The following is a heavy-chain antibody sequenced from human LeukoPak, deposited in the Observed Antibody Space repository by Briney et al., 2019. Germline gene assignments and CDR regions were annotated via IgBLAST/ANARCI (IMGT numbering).Heavy chain of an antibody. Sequence: GGSLRLSCAASGFTFSSYEVNWVRQAPGKGLEWVSYISSSGSTIYYADSVKGRFTISRDNAKNSLYLQMNSLRAEDTAVYYCARDNYYDSSGYPVNAFDIWGQGTMVTVSS. CDR1: GFTFSSYE. D-gene: IGHD3-22*01. V-gene: IGHV3-48*03. J-gene: IGHJ3*02. CDR2: ISSSGSTI. CDR3: ARDNYYDSSGYPVNAFDI.